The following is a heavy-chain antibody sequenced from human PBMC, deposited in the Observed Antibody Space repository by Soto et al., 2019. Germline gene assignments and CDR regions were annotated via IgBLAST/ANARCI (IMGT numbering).Heavy chain of an antibody. CDR3: GSVPK. Sequence: SVKVCKASGGSFSGQAVSWVRQAPGQGLEWMGGIIPIFRTTNYARKFQGRLTITADESTSTASMELTSLTSEDTAIYCCGSVPKWGQGXLVTVYS. CDR1: GGSFSGQA. V-gene: IGHV1-69*13. J-gene: IGHJ4*02. CDR2: IIPIFRTT.